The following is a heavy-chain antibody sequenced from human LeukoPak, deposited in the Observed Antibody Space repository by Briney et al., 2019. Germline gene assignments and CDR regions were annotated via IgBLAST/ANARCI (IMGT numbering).Heavy chain of an antibody. J-gene: IGHJ6*02. D-gene: IGHD3-22*01. CDR2: IYYSGST. CDR3: ARHLGYDSSGYYPYYYYYGMDV. CDR1: GGSISSSSYY. V-gene: IGHV4-39*01. Sequence: SETLSLTCTVSGGSISSSSYYWGWIRQPPGKGLEWIGSIYYSGSTYYNPSLKSRVTISVDTSKNQFSLKLSSVTAADTAVYYCARHLGYDSSGYYPYYYYYGMDVWGQGTTVTVSS.